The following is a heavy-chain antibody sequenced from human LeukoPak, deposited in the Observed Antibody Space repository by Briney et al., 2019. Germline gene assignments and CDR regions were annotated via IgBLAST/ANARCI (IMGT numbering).Heavy chain of an antibody. D-gene: IGHD2/OR15-2a*01. J-gene: IGHJ6*03. V-gene: IGHV4-30-2*01. CDR1: GGSISSGGYY. Sequence: PSQTLSLTCTVSGGSISSGGYYWSWIRQTPGKGLEWIGYIYHSGSTYYNPSLKSRVTISVDRSKNQFSLKLSSVTAADTAVYYCVRFSVFSQRRYYYYMDVWGKGTTVTVSS. CDR3: VRFSVFSQRRYYYYMDV. CDR2: IYHSGST.